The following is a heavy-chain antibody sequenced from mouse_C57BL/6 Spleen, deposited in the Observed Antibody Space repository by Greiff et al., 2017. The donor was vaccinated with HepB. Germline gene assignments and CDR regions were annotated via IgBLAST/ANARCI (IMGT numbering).Heavy chain of an antibody. D-gene: IGHD2-1*01. CDR3: ASAFYCNYVWFAY. J-gene: IGHJ3*01. V-gene: IGHV1-69*01. Sequence: QVQLQQPGAELVMPGASVKLSCKASGYTFTSYWMHWVKQRPGQGLEWIGEIDPSDSYTNYNQKFKGKSTVTVDKSSSTAYMQLSSLTSEDSAVYYCASAFYCNYVWFAYWGQGTLVTVST. CDR2: IDPSDSYT. CDR1: GYTFTSYW.